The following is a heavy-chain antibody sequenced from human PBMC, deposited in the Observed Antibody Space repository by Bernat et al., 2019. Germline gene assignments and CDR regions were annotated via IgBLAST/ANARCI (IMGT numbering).Heavy chain of an antibody. Sequence: EVQLVESGGGLVQPGGSLRLPCAASGFNFRIYAMNWVRQAPGKGPEWVSGISGSGGETRYAESVKGRFTISRDNSKNALSLQMNSLRVDDTAVYYCAKDRNSRLPVSFDVWGRGTMVTVSS. V-gene: IGHV3-23*04. J-gene: IGHJ3*01. CDR2: ISGSGGET. D-gene: IGHD4-17*01. CDR3: AKDRNSRLPVSFDV. CDR1: GFNFRIYA.